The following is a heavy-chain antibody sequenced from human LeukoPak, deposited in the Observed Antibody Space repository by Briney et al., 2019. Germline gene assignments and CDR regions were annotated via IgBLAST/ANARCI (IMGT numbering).Heavy chain of an antibody. Sequence: SESLSLTWTVAGGSISSDCWRWVRQPPGEGLGWIGYIYHSGSTNYNPSLKSRVTISVDTSKNQFSLKLSSGTAADTAVYYCAREGSYPPYYFDYRGQGTLVTASS. D-gene: IGHD1-26*01. CDR2: IYHSGST. J-gene: IGHJ4*02. CDR1: GGSISSDC. CDR3: AREGSYPPYYFDY. V-gene: IGHV4-59*01.